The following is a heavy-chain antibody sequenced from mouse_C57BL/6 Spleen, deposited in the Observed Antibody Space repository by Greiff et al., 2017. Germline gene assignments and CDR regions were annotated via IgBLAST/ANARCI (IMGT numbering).Heavy chain of an antibody. D-gene: IGHD1-1*01. CDR2: FHPYNDDT. J-gene: IGHJ2*01. Sequence: VKLQQSGAELVKPGASVKMSCKASGYTFTTYPIEWMKQNHGKSLEWIGNFHPYNDDTKCNEKFKGKATLTVEKSSSTVYLELSRLTSDDSAVYYCARHYYGSGYFDYWGQGTTLTVSS. CDR1: GYTFTTYP. V-gene: IGHV1-47*01. CDR3: ARHYYGSGYFDY.